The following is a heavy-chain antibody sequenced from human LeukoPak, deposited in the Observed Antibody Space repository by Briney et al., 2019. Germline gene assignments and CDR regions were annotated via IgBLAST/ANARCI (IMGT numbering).Heavy chain of an antibody. CDR2: INAGNGNT. Sequence: ASVKVSCEASGYTFTSYAMHWVRQAPGQRLEWMGWINAGNGNTKYSQKLQGRVTITRDTSASTAYMELSSLRSEDTAVYYCARGVTVTNLYFDYWGQGTLVTVSS. CDR3: ARGVTVTNLYFDY. CDR1: GYTFTSYA. J-gene: IGHJ4*02. D-gene: IGHD4-17*01. V-gene: IGHV1-3*01.